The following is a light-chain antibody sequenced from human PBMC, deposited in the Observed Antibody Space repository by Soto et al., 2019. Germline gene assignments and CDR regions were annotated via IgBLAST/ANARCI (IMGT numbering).Light chain of an antibody. CDR1: QDISNY. Sequence: DIQMTQSPSSLSASVGDRVTITCQASQDISNYLNWYQQKPGKAPKLLIYDASNLETGVPSRFSGSGSGTDFTFTISSLKPEDIATYYCQQYDNLPGLTFGGGTKVEIK. V-gene: IGKV1-33*01. CDR2: DAS. J-gene: IGKJ4*01. CDR3: QQYDNLPGLT.